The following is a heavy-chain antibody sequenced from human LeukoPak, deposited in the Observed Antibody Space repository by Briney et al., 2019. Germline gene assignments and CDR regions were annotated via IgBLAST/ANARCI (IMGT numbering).Heavy chain of an antibody. Sequence: PGGSLRLSCAASGFTLSSYWMTWVRQAPGKGLEWVANIKQDGSAKYYVDSVKGRFTISRDNAKNSLYLQMNSLRAEDTAVYYCARDRGWALRFLDYWGQGNLVTVSS. CDR2: IKQDGSAK. CDR1: GFTLSSYW. CDR3: ARDRGWALRFLDY. V-gene: IGHV3-7*01. J-gene: IGHJ4*02. D-gene: IGHD1-26*01.